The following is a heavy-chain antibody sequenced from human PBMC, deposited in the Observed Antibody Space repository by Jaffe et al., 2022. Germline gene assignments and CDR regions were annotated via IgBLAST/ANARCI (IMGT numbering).Heavy chain of an antibody. J-gene: IGHJ4*02. CDR2: IYYTGTT. Sequence: QLQLQESGPGLVKPSETLSLTCTVSSGSISSSSYYWGWIRQPPGKGLEWIGTIYYTGTTYYSPSLKSRVTISVDMSKNQFSLKLSSVTAADTAVYYCARQLLFAGYTGNYFDYWGQGTLVTVSS. CDR3: ARQLLFAGYTGNYFDY. CDR1: SGSISSSSYY. V-gene: IGHV4-39*01. D-gene: IGHD3-16*02.